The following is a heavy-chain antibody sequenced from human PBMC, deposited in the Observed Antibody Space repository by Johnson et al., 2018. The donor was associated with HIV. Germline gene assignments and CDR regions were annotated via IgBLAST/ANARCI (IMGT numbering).Heavy chain of an antibody. Sequence: VQLVESGGGLIKPGGSLRLSCAASGFTFSNAWMSWVRPGPGQGLAWVGRIKRQAEGGTTDYAAPVKGSFTISRDDSKNTLFLQMNSLKIEDTATYYCTTAGSSGSAHAFDIWGQGTRVTVSS. CDR3: TTAGSSGSAHAFDI. CDR2: IKRQAEGGTT. V-gene: IGHV3-15*01. J-gene: IGHJ3*02. CDR1: GFTFSNAW. D-gene: IGHD3-22*01.